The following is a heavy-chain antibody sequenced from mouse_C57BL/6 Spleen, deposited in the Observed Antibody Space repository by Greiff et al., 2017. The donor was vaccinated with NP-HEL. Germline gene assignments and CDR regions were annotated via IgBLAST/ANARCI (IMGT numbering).Heavy chain of an antibody. CDR1: GFTFSSYG. V-gene: IGHV5-6*02. J-gene: IGHJ4*01. CDR2: ISSGGSYT. Sequence: DVMLVESGGDLVKPGGSLKLSCAASGFTFSSYGMSWVRQTPDKRLEWVATISSGGSYTYYPDSVKGRFTISRDNAKNTLYLQMSSLKSEDTAMYYCAARHDGYYAMDYWGQGTSVTVSS. D-gene: IGHD2-3*01. CDR3: AARHDGYYAMDY.